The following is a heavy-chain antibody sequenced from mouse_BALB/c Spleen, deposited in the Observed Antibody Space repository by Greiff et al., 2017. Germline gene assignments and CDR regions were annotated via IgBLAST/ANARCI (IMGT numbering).Heavy chain of an antibody. Sequence: EVQLVESGGGLVKPGGSLKLSCAASGFAFSSYDMSWVRQTPEKRLEWVAYISSGGGSTYYPDTVKGRFTISRDNAKNTLYLQMSSLKSEDTAMYYCARQGVMITAYWGQGTLVTVSA. CDR1: GFAFSSYD. J-gene: IGHJ3*01. CDR3: ARQGVMITAY. V-gene: IGHV5-12-1*01. D-gene: IGHD2-4*01. CDR2: ISSGGGST.